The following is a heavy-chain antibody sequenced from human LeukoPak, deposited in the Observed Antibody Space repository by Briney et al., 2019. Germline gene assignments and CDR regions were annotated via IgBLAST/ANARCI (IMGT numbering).Heavy chain of an antibody. Sequence: ETLSLTCAVYGGSFSGYYWSWVRQAPGKGLEWVSVIYSGGSTYYADSVKGRFTISRDNSKNTLYLQMNSLRAEDTAVYYCARASGLNDGYNTPDAFDIWGQGTMVTVSS. V-gene: IGHV3-66*01. CDR3: ARASGLNDGYNTPDAFDI. CDR2: IYSGGST. CDR1: GGSFSGYY. D-gene: IGHD5-24*01. J-gene: IGHJ3*02.